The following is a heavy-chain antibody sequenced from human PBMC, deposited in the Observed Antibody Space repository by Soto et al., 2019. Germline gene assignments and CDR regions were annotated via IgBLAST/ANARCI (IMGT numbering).Heavy chain of an antibody. V-gene: IGHV3-33*01. CDR1: GFTFSSYG. D-gene: IGHD2-15*01. Sequence: HPGGSLRLSCAASGFTFSSYGMHWVRQAPGKGLEWVAVIWYDGSNHYYADSVKGRFTISRDTSKNPLYLQMNILRAEYTAVYSCARLGYCGGRSCRARYGMEVWRQGTTVSV. J-gene: IGHJ6*02. CDR2: IWYDGSNH. CDR3: ARLGYCGGRSCRARYGMEV.